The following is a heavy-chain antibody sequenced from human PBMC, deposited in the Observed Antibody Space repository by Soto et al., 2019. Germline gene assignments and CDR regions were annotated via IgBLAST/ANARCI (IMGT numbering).Heavy chain of an antibody. CDR2: IDPTDSFT. CDR1: GYNFTSYW. J-gene: IGHJ6*02. Sequence: LKISCKGSGYNFTSYWIIWVRQMPGKGLEWMGNIDPTDSFTNYSPSFQGHVTISTDKSMSTAYLQWGTLKASDTAMYYCARRGYDFWSGLDVWGQGTTVTVYS. CDR3: ARRGYDFWSGLDV. D-gene: IGHD3-3*01. V-gene: IGHV5-10-1*01.